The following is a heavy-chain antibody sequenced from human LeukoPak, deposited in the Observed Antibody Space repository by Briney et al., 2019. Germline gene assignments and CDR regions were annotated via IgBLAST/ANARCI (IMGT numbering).Heavy chain of an antibody. V-gene: IGHV3-23*01. D-gene: IGHD7-27*01. Sequence: PGGSLRLSCEASGFTFGTYGMTWVCQAPGKGLEWVSGITGSSTWTYYADSVRGRFTISRDNSKNTLHLQMNNLTADDTAIYYCARELVSLGTGYFDLWGRGTLVTVSS. CDR3: ARELVSLGTGYFDL. CDR1: GFTFGTYG. CDR2: ITGSSTWT. J-gene: IGHJ2*01.